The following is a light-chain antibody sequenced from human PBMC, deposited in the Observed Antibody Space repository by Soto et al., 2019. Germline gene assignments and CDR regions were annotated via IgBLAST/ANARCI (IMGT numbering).Light chain of an antibody. CDR2: GVS. Sequence: EIVLTQSPGTLSLSPGERATLSCRASQSVSSSYLAWYQQKPGQAPRVLMYGVSSRATGIPDRFSGSGSGTDFTLSISRLEPEDFAVYYCQQYGSSPNTFGQGTKLEIK. J-gene: IGKJ2*01. V-gene: IGKV3-20*01. CDR3: QQYGSSPNT. CDR1: QSVSSSY.